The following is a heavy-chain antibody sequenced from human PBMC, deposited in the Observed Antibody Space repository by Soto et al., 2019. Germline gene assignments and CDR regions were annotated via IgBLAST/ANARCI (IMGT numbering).Heavy chain of an antibody. CDR2: ISASGGST. D-gene: IGHD1-26*01. CDR1: GITISSYA. J-gene: IGHJ4*02. V-gene: IGHV3-23*01. CDR3: AKGQNSGTYRFYFDY. Sequence: GGSLRLSCAASGITISSYAMSWVRQAPGKGPEWVSGISASGGSTSYADSVKGRFTISRDNSKNTLYLQMNSLRADDTAVCHCAKGQNSGTYRFYFDYWGQGALVTVSS.